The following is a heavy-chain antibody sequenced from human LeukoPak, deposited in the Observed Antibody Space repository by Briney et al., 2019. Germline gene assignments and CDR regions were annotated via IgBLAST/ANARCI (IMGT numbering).Heavy chain of an antibody. V-gene: IGHV3-23*01. CDR1: GFTFSNYA. Sequence: AGGSLRLSCAASGFTFSNYAMSWVRQAPGKGLEWVSAISGSGAYTYYADSVKGRFTISRDNSKNTLYLQMNSLRAEDTAVYYCAKDLWFGELRGTYEYWGQGTLVTVSS. J-gene: IGHJ4*02. CDR3: AKDLWFGELRGTYEY. CDR2: ISGSGAYT. D-gene: IGHD3-10*01.